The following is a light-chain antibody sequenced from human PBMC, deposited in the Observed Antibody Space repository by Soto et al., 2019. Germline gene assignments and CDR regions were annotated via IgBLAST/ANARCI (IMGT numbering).Light chain of an antibody. Sequence: QSLLTQPASMFGSPGLSITISCTGTSIDVGGYNYVSWYQQHPGKAHKLMIYDVSNRPSGASNRFSGSKYGNTASLTISGLQAEDEADYSCSSYTSSSTRVFGIGNKVTVL. CDR1: SIDVGGYNY. V-gene: IGLV2-14*03. CDR2: DVS. CDR3: SSYTSSSTRV. J-gene: IGLJ1*01.